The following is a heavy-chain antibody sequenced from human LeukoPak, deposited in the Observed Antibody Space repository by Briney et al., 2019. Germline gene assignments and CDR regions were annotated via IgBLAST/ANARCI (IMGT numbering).Heavy chain of an antibody. D-gene: IGHD3-3*01. V-gene: IGHV4-39*01. J-gene: IGHJ4*02. CDR2: IYYGGNT. Sequence: PSETLSLTCTVSGGSITIISYYWAWIRQPPGKGLEWIGSIYYGGNTYYTPSLKSRVTISVDTSKNQFSLRLSSVTAADTAVYYCARLFGSTGFFFDYWGQGTLVTVSS. CDR1: GGSITIISYY. CDR3: ARLFGSTGFFFDY.